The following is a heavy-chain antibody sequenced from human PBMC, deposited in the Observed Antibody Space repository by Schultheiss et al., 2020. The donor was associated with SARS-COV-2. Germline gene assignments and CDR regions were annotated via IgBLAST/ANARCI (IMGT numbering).Heavy chain of an antibody. J-gene: IGHJ6*02. CDR2: IKQDGSEK. CDR3: ARDRVDFWSGYYTRYGMDV. CDR1: GFTFSSYW. D-gene: IGHD3-3*01. Sequence: GGSLRLSCAASGFTFSSYWMSWVRQAPGKGLEWVANIKQDGSEKYYVDSVKGRFTISRDNAKNSLYLQMNSLRAEDTAVYYCARDRVDFWSGYYTRYGMDVWGQGTTVTVSS. V-gene: IGHV3-7*01.